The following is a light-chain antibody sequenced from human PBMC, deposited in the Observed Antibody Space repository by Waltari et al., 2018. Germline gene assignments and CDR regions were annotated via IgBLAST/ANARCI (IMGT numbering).Light chain of an antibody. CDR2: EVS. Sequence: VVMTQSPLPPPITPGQPASISCRSGESLVHSNGTTYLSWYQQKSAQPPRRLISEVSNRDSGVPDRFSGSGTGTDFTLKINRVEAEDVGIYYCGQGTHLPVTFGPGTKLDMK. J-gene: IGKJ3*01. CDR3: GQGTHLPVT. V-gene: IGKV2-30*02. CDR1: ESLVHSNGTTY.